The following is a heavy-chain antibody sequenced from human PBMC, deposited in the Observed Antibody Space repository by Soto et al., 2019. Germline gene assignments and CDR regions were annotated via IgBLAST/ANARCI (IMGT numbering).Heavy chain of an antibody. D-gene: IGHD5-18*01. V-gene: IGHV1-46*01. J-gene: IGHJ4*02. Sequence: ASVKVSCKASGYTFTSYYIHWVRQAPGQGLEWMGIINASAGSTYYAQKFQGRVTMTRDTSTSTVYMELSSLRSDDTAVYYCARGGPRGRDSYGPWPYYFDYWGQGTLVTVSS. CDR3: ARGGPRGRDSYGPWPYYFDY. CDR2: INASAGST. CDR1: GYTFTSYY.